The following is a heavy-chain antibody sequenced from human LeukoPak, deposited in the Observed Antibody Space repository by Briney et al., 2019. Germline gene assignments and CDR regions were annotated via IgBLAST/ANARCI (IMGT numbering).Heavy chain of an antibody. V-gene: IGHV1-3*01. CDR3: ASSIAVAGTRMITARWFDP. D-gene: IGHD6-19*01. J-gene: IGHJ5*02. CDR1: GYTFTSYA. CDR2: INAGNGNT. Sequence: SVKVSCKASGYTFTSYAMHWVRQAPGQRLEWMGWINAGNGNTKYSQKFQGRVTITRDTSASTAYMELSSLRSEDTAVYYCASSIAVAGTRMITARWFDPWGQGTLVTVSS.